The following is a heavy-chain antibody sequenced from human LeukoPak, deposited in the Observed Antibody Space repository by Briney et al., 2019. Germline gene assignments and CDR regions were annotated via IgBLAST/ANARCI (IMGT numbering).Heavy chain of an antibody. CDR3: ANDREGIYDLVVPAALLY. J-gene: IGHJ4*02. V-gene: IGHV3-23*01. CDR2: ISGSGSST. D-gene: IGHD2-2*01. Sequence: GRCLTLSCATSGSTLSSYAMGSARQPPGRGLEWVSSISGSGSSTHYADSVKGRFNISRDNSKPALYLQMNSLRAEDTAVYYCANDREGIYDLVVPAALLYWRQGTLVTVSS. CDR1: GSTLSSYA.